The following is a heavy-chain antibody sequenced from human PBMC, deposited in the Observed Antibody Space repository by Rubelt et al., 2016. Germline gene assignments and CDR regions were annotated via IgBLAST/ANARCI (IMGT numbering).Heavy chain of an antibody. V-gene: IGHV3-7*01. CDR2: IKQDGSEK. Sequence: GKGLEWLANIKQDGSEKYYVDSVKGRFTISRDNAKNSLYLQMTSLRPEDTAVYYCATRYCSGGSCQRYYGMDVWGQGATVTVSS. CDR3: ATRYCSGGSCQRYYGMDV. J-gene: IGHJ6*02. D-gene: IGHD2-15*01.